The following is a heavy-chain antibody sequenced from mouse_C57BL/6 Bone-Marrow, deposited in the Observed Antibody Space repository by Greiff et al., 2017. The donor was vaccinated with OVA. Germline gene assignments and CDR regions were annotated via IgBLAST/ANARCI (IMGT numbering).Heavy chain of an antibody. CDR1: GYAFSSSW. V-gene: IGHV1-82*01. Sequence: VQLQQSGPELVKPGASVKISCKASGYAFSSSWMNWVKQRPGKGLEWIGRIYPGDGDTNYNGKFKGKATLTADKSSSTAYMQLSSLTSEDSAVYFCARSYYGSSDYWGQGTTLTVSS. CDR3: ARSYYGSSDY. J-gene: IGHJ2*01. D-gene: IGHD1-1*01. CDR2: IYPGDGDT.